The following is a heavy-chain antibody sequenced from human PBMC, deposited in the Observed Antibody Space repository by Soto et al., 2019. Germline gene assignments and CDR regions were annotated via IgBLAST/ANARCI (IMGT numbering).Heavy chain of an antibody. J-gene: IGHJ6*02. CDR3: AKNGQPPYYYYGMDV. V-gene: IGHV1-18*01. CDR2: VSGYNGDT. CDR1: GYTFSRYD. Sequence: ASVKVSCKASGYTFSRYDISWVRQAPGQGLEWMGWVSGYNGDTKYAQKVQGRVTMTIDTSTYTAYMELRSLTSDDTAKYYCAKNGQPPYYYYGMDVWG. D-gene: IGHD2-8*01.